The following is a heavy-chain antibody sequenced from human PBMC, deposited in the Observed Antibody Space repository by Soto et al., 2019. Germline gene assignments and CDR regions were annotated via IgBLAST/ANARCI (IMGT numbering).Heavy chain of an antibody. Sequence: QVQLVGSGGGVVQPGRSLRLSCAASGFTFSSYGMHWVRQAPGKGLEWVAVISYDGSNKYYADSVKGRFTISRDNSKNTLYLQMNSLRAEDTAVYYCAKDTRRGYCSGGSCYPGYYFDYWGQGTLVTVSS. CDR2: ISYDGSNK. D-gene: IGHD2-15*01. J-gene: IGHJ4*02. CDR3: AKDTRRGYCSGGSCYPGYYFDY. V-gene: IGHV3-30*18. CDR1: GFTFSSYG.